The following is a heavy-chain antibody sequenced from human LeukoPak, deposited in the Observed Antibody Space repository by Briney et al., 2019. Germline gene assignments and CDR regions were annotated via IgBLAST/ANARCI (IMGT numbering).Heavy chain of an antibody. CDR2: ISYDGSDK. CDR3: ARDWGRRYSSGWYGDFDY. J-gene: IGHJ4*02. D-gene: IGHD6-19*01. Sequence: GGSLRLSCAASGFTFSRHGMHWVRQAPGKGLEWVAVISYDGSDKYYADSVKGRFTISRDNSKNTLYLQMNSLRPEDTAVYYCARDWGRRYSSGWYGDFDYWGQGTLVTVSS. V-gene: IGHV3-30*19. CDR1: GFTFSRHG.